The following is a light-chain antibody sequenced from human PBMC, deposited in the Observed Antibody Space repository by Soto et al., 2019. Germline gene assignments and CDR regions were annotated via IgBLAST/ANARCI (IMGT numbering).Light chain of an antibody. V-gene: IGKV3-15*01. CDR3: QQYNDWPPVT. Sequence: IEMTQSPATLSVSPGERATLSCRASQSVSSNLVWYQQKPGQAPRLLIYGASTRVTGIPARFSGSGSGTEFTLTISSLQSEDFAVYYCQQYNDWPPVTFGGGTKVDIK. CDR1: QSVSSN. J-gene: IGKJ4*01. CDR2: GAS.